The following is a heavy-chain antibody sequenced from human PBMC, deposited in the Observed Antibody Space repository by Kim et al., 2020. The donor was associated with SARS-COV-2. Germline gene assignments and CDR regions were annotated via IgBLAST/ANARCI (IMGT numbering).Heavy chain of an antibody. J-gene: IGHJ5*02. CDR3: AKDGRGHGDFHWFDA. CDR2: LSGSGAST. CDR1: GFTFSSHA. Sequence: GGSMRLSCAASGFTFSSHAMNWVRQAPGKGLEWVSSLSGSGASTYYSDSVKGHFTISRDNSKNTLYLQMNSLRADDTAIYFCAKDGRGHGDFHWFDAWGQGTLVTVSS. V-gene: IGHV3-23*01. D-gene: IGHD4-17*01.